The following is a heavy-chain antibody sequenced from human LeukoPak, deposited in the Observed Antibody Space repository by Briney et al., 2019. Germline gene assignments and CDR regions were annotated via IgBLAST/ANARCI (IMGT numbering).Heavy chain of an antibody. D-gene: IGHD5-18*01. V-gene: IGHV3-7*01. CDR1: GFTFSSYW. CDR3: ARETSGYSYGSHNWFDP. Sequence: GGSLRLSCAASGFTFSSYWMSWVRQAPGKGLEWVANIKQDGSEKYYVDSVKGRFTISRDNTKNSLYLQMNSLRAEDTAVYYCARETSGYSYGSHNWFDPWGQGTLVTVSS. J-gene: IGHJ5*02. CDR2: IKQDGSEK.